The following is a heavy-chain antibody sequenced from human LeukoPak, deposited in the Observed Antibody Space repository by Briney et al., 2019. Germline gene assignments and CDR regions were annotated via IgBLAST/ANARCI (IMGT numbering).Heavy chain of an antibody. D-gene: IGHD5-18*01. J-gene: IGHJ5*02. CDR1: GFTFSSYG. V-gene: IGHV3-30*18. CDR3: AKNQDQLWWSNWFDP. CDR2: ISYDGSNK. Sequence: PGGSLRLSCAASGFTFSSYGMHWVRQAPGKGLEWVAVISYDGSNKYYADSVKGRFTISRDNSKNTLYLQMNSLRAEDTAVYYCAKNQDQLWWSNWFDPWGQGTLVTVSS.